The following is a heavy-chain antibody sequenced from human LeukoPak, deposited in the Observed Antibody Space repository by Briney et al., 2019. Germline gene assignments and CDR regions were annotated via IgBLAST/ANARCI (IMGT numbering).Heavy chain of an antibody. CDR2: ISWDGGST. J-gene: IGHJ4*02. V-gene: IGHV3-43D*03. CDR1: GFIFNDYA. D-gene: IGHD3-10*01. Sequence: GGSLRLSCAASGFIFNDYAMHWVRRAPGKGLEWVSFISWDGGSTFYADSVKGRFTISRDNSKNTLYLQMNSLRAEDTAVYYCAKDVRTMVRGPYFDYWGQGTLVTVSS. CDR3: AKDVRTMVRGPYFDY.